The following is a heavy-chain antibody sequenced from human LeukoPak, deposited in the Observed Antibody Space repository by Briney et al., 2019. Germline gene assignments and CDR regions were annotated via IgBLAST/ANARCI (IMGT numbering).Heavy chain of an antibody. CDR1: GFTFSDYY. J-gene: IGHJ5*02. CDR2: ISSSGSTI. V-gene: IGHV3-11*01. D-gene: IGHD6-13*01. Sequence: GGSLRLSCAASGFTFSDYYMSWIRQAPGKGLEWVSYISSSGSTIYYADSVKGRFTISRDNAKNSLYLQMNSLRAEDTAVYYCAKGGQQLVRFNWFDPWGQGTLVTVSS. CDR3: AKGGQQLVRFNWFDP.